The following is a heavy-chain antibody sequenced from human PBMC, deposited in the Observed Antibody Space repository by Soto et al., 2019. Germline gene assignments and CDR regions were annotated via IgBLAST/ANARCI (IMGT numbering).Heavy chain of an antibody. CDR3: ARVPPYVPGGMDV. CDR2: IWYDGSNK. V-gene: IGHV3-33*01. D-gene: IGHD2-8*01. J-gene: IGHJ6*02. Sequence: PWGSLRLSCAASGFTFSSYGIHWCRHSPFKGLEWVAVIWYDGSNKYYADSVKGRFTISRDSSKNTLYLQMNSLRAEDTAVYYCARVPPYVPGGMDVWGQGTTVTVSS. CDR1: GFTFSSYG.